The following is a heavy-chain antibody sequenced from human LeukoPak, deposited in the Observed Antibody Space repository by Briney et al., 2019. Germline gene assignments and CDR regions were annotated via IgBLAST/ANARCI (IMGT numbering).Heavy chain of an antibody. CDR2: MNPNSGNT. D-gene: IGHD3-10*01. Sequence: GASVKVSCKASGYTFTSYDINWVRQATGQGLEWMGWMNPNSGNTGYAQKFQGRVTITRNTSISTAYMELSSLRSDDTAVYYCARRYDYGSGSFYYMDVWGKGTTVTVSS. CDR3: ARRYDYGSGSFYYMDV. J-gene: IGHJ6*03. CDR1: GYTFTSYD. V-gene: IGHV1-8*03.